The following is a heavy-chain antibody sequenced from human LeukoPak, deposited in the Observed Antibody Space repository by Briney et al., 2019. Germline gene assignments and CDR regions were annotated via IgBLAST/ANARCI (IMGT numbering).Heavy chain of an antibody. J-gene: IGHJ4*02. V-gene: IGHV3-20*04. CDR1: GFTFDDYG. CDR2: INWNGGST. D-gene: IGHD5-24*01. Sequence: PGGSLRLSCAASGFTFDDYGMSWVRQAPGKGLEWVSGINWNGGSTGYADSVKGRFTISRDNSKNTLYLQMNSLRAEDTAVYYCAKDSQLQSFDYWGQGTLVTVSS. CDR3: AKDSQLQSFDY.